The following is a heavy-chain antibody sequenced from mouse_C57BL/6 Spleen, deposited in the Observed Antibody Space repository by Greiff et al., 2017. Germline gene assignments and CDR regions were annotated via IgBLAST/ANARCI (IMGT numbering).Heavy chain of an antibody. V-gene: IGHV1-54*01. CDR2: INPGSGGT. D-gene: IGHD1-1*01. J-gene: IGHJ4*01. CDR3: ARFGDYYGSRGGDY. CDR1: GYAFTNSL. Sequence: VQLQQSGAELVRPGTSVKVSCKASGYAFTNSLIEWVKQRPGQGLEWIGVINPGSGGTNYNEKFKGKATLTADKSSSTAYMQLSSLTSEDSAVYFCARFGDYYGSRGGDYWSQGTSVTVSS.